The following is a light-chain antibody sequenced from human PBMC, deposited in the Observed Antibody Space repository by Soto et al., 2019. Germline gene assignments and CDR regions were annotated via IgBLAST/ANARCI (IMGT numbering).Light chain of an antibody. CDR2: KAS. CDR3: QQYKSFMYT. J-gene: IGKJ2*01. Sequence: DIKMTQSPSTLSGSVGDRVTITCRASQTISSWLAWYQQKPGKAPKVLMYKASTLESGVPSRFGGSGSETEFTLTISGLQPEDFATYYCQQYKSFMYTFGQGTKVDIK. V-gene: IGKV1-5*03. CDR1: QTISSW.